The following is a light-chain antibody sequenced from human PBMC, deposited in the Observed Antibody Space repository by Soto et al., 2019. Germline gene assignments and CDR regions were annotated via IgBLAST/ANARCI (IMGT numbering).Light chain of an antibody. V-gene: IGLV1-44*01. CDR1: SSNIGSNA. CDR2: SNN. CDR3: AAWDDSLHGPV. Sequence: QSVLTQPPSASGTPGQRVTISCSGSSSNIGSNAVNWYQQLPGTAPKLLIHSNNQRPSGVPDRFSGSKSGTSASLAISGLRSEDEADYYCAAWDDSLHGPVFGGGTKLTVL. J-gene: IGLJ2*01.